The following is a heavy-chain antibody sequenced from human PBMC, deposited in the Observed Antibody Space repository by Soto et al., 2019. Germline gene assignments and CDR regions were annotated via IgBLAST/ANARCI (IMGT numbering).Heavy chain of an antibody. D-gene: IGHD3-3*01. J-gene: IGHJ5*02. CDR2: ISSSSSYI. Sequence: GGSLRLSCAASGFTFSSYSMNWVRQAPGKGLEWVSSISSSSSYIYYADSVKGRFTISRDNAKNSLYLQMNSLRAEDTAVYYCARDKSYYDFWSGYYPNWFDPWGQGTLVTVS. V-gene: IGHV3-21*01. CDR3: ARDKSYYDFWSGYYPNWFDP. CDR1: GFTFSSYS.